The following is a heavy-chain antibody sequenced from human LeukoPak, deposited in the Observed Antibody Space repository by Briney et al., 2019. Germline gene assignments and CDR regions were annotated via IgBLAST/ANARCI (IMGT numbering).Heavy chain of an antibody. D-gene: IGHD3-10*01. Sequence: GGSLRLSCAASGFTFSSYEMNWVRQAPGKGLVWVANIKQDGSETSYVDSVKGRYFISRDNAKNSLYLQMNTLRAEDTAVYYCTRRIFGSWTYYFDYWGHGTLVTVSS. CDR2: IKQDGSET. V-gene: IGHV3-7*04. CDR1: GFTFSSYE. CDR3: TRRIFGSWTYYFDY. J-gene: IGHJ4*01.